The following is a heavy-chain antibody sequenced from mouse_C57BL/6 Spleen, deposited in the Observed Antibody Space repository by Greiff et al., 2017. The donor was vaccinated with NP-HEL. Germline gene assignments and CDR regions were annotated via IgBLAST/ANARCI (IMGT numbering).Heavy chain of an antibody. CDR2: IHPNSGST. CDR1: GYTFTSYW. J-gene: IGHJ2*01. D-gene: IGHD1-1*01. V-gene: IGHV1-64*01. Sequence: VQLQQPGAELVKPGASVKLSCKASGYTFTSYWMHWVKQRPGQGLEWIGMIHPNSGSTNYNEKFKSKATLTVDKSSSTAYMQLSSLTSEDSAVYYCARSLYGSSPYCDYWGQGTTLTVSS. CDR3: ARSLYGSSPYCDY.